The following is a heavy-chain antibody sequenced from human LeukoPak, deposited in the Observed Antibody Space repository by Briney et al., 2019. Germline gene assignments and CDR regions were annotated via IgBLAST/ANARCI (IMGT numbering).Heavy chain of an antibody. CDR2: INPNSGGT. CDR1: GYTFNVYF. V-gene: IGHV1-2*02. J-gene: IGHJ4*02. CDR3: ASGRGSGSLR. D-gene: IGHD1-26*01. Sequence: ASVKVSCKPSGYTFNVYFMQWVRQAPGQGLEWMGWINPNSGGTNYAQKFQGRVTMTLDTSHSAAYMELTSLTPDGTAIYYCASGRGSGSLRWGQGTLVTVSS.